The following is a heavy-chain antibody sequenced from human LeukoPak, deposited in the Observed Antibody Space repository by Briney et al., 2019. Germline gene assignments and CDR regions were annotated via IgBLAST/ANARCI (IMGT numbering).Heavy chain of an antibody. CDR3: FSGEDGIRYFVY. CDR2: IIPIFGTA. Sequence: SMKVSCKASGGTFSSYALSWVRQAPGQGLEWMVGIIPIFGTANYEQKFQGRVTITADESTSTAYMELSSLRSEDTAVYFFFSGEDGIRYFVYWGQGTLVTVSS. CDR1: GGTFSSYA. V-gene: IGHV1-69*13. D-gene: IGHD3-9*01. J-gene: IGHJ4*02.